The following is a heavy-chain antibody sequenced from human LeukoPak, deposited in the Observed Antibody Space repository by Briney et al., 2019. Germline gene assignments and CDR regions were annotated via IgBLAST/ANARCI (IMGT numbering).Heavy chain of an antibody. D-gene: IGHD5-18*01. CDR2: IYGGGST. Sequence: GGSLRLSCAASGFTFSSYSMNWVRQAPGKGLEWVSVIYGGGSTYYADSVKGRFTISRDNSKNTLHLQMNSLRAEDTAVYYCARDGGYSYGYGFDYWGQGTLVTVSS. J-gene: IGHJ4*02. CDR1: GFTFSSYS. CDR3: ARDGGYSYGYGFDY. V-gene: IGHV3-53*01.